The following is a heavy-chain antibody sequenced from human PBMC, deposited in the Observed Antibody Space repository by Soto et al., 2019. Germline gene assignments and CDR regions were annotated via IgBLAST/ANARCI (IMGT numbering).Heavy chain of an antibody. CDR1: GGSISSGDYY. J-gene: IGHJ4*02. CDR2: IYYSGST. V-gene: IGHV4-30-4*01. D-gene: IGHD6-19*01. Sequence: QVQLQESGPGLVKPSQTLSLTCTVSGGSISSGDYYWSWIRQPPGKGLEWIGYIYYSGSTYYNPSLKSRVTISVDTSKNQFSLKLSSVTAADAAVYYCARETSNGGSGWYNGDFDYWGQGTLVTVSS. CDR3: ARETSNGGSGWYNGDFDY.